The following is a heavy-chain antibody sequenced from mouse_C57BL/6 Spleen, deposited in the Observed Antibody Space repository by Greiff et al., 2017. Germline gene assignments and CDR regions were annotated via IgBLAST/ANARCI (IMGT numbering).Heavy chain of an antibody. Sequence: QVQLKQSGAELVRPGASVKLSCKASGYTFTDYYINWVKQRPGQGLEWIARIYPGSGNTYYNEKFKGKATLTAEKSSSTAYMQLSSLTSEDSAVYFCARWGEDYAMDYWGQGTSVTVSS. CDR2: IYPGSGNT. J-gene: IGHJ4*01. V-gene: IGHV1-76*01. CDR1: GYTFTDYY. CDR3: ARWGEDYAMDY.